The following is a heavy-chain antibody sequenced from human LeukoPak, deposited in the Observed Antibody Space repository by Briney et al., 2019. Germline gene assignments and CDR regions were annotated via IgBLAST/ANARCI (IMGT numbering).Heavy chain of an antibody. CDR2: IGSGAKM. J-gene: IGHJ4*02. Sequence: AGGSLRLSCTVSGFSISGRDMTWGRQAPGKGLEWVSSIGSGAKMFYTDSVKGRFTVSRDTSKNTLCLQMNSLRAEDTAVYYCATTVWTGQPPDYFDVWGQGTLVTVSS. V-gene: IGHV3-69-1*02. CDR3: ATTVWTGQPPDYFDV. D-gene: IGHD1-1*01. CDR1: GFSISGRD.